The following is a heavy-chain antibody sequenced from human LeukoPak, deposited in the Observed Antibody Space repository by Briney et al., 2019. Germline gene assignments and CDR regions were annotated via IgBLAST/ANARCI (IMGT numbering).Heavy chain of an antibody. Sequence: SVKVSCKASGGTFSSYAISWVRQAPGQGLEWMGGIIPIFGTANYAQKFQGRVTITADESTSTAYMELSSLRSEDTAVYYCARDLLDYGDYRGGGGDAFDIWGQGTMVTVSS. CDR1: GGTFSSYA. CDR3: ARDLLDYGDYRGGGGDAFDI. V-gene: IGHV1-69*13. D-gene: IGHD4-17*01. CDR2: IIPIFGTA. J-gene: IGHJ3*02.